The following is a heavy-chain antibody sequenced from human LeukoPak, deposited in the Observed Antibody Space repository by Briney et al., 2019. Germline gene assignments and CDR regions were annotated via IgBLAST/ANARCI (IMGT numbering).Heavy chain of an antibody. Sequence: PGGSLRLSCAASGFTFNTYAMSWVRQAPGKGLEWVSSISTGSSTYYADSVEGRFTISRDTSKNTLYLQMNSLRAEDTAVYYCAKDVGGTYSFDYWGQGTLVTVSS. D-gene: IGHD1-1*01. CDR2: ISTGSST. V-gene: IGHV3-23*01. CDR1: GFTFNTYA. J-gene: IGHJ4*02. CDR3: AKDVGGTYSFDY.